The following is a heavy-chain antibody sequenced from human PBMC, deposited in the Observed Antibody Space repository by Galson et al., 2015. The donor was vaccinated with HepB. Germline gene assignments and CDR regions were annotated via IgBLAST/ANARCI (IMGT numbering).Heavy chain of an antibody. CDR2: ISWSSGSI. CDR1: GFTFDDYA. CDR3: AKVHSYCSSTSCHFDY. V-gene: IGHV3-9*01. Sequence: SLRLSCAASGFTFDDYAMHWVRQAPGKGLEWVSGISWSSGSIGYADSVKGRFTISRDNAKNSLYLQMNSLRAEDTALYYCAKVHSYCSSTSCHFDYWGQGTLVTVSS. J-gene: IGHJ4*02. D-gene: IGHD2-2*01.